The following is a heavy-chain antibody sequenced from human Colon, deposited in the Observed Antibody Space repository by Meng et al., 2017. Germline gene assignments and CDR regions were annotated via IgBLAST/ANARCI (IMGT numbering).Heavy chain of an antibody. Sequence: QGQLQESGPGVVRRWGTLAVTCGVCGVSVTSGQFWTWVRQPPGKGLEWIGEFHYTGPINYKPSLMSRVTISVDASRNQFSLRLTSVTAADTAVYYCAASSGWYRIDSWGQGTLVTVSS. J-gene: IGHJ4*02. CDR1: GVSVTSGQF. D-gene: IGHD6-19*01. CDR2: FHYTGPI. V-gene: IGHV4-4*02. CDR3: AASSGWYRIDS.